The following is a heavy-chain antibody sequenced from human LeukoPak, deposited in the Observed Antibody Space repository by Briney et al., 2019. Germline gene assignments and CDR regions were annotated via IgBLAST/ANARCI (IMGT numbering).Heavy chain of an antibody. V-gene: IGHV3-48*02. J-gene: IGHJ3*02. CDR1: GFTFRSYS. D-gene: IGHD3-22*01. Sequence: GGSLRLPCAASGFTFRSYSMHWVRQAPGKGLEWVSYISGYSSTIYYADSVKGRFTISRDNAKNSLYLQTNSLRDEDTAVYYCARAAPYYYDSSGYSAFDSWGQGTMVTVSA. CDR2: ISGYSSTI. CDR3: ARAAPYYYDSSGYSAFDS.